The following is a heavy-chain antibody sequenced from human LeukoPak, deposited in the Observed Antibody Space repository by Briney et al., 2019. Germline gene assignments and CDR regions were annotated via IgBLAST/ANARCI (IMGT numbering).Heavy chain of an antibody. J-gene: IGHJ5*02. CDR1: GFTFSSYS. Sequence: GGSLRLSXAASGFTFSSYSMNWVCQAPGKGLEWVSSISSSSSYIYYADSVKGRFTISRDNAKNSLYLQMNSLRAEDTVVFYCVRDFSRFDPWGQGTLVTVSS. D-gene: IGHD3-3*01. V-gene: IGHV3-21*01. CDR3: VRDFSRFDP. CDR2: ISSSSSYI.